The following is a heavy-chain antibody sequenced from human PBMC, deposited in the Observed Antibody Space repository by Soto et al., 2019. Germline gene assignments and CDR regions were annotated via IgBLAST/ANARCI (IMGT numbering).Heavy chain of an antibody. V-gene: IGHV1-46*01. CDR3: ATRDPGHY. CDR1: GYTFTTYY. Sequence: AASGNVSFKSSGYTFTTYYIHWVRQAPGQGLEWMGIISPDGGRTIYAQKFQGRVTMTRDTSTSTVYMELSSLRSEDTAVYYCATRDPGHYWGLGTLVTVSS. CDR2: ISPDGGRT. J-gene: IGHJ4*02.